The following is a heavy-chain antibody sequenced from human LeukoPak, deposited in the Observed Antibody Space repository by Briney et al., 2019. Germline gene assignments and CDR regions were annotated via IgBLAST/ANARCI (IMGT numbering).Heavy chain of an antibody. V-gene: IGHV3-23*01. CDR3: AKVRYCSSTSCYAFDY. Sequence: PGGSLRLSCAASGFTFSSYAMSWVRQAPGKGLEWDSAISGSGGSTYYADSVKGRFTISRDNSKNTLYLQMNSLRAEDTAVYYCAKVRYCSSTSCYAFDYWGQGTLVTVSS. D-gene: IGHD2-2*01. CDR2: ISGSGGST. J-gene: IGHJ4*02. CDR1: GFTFSSYA.